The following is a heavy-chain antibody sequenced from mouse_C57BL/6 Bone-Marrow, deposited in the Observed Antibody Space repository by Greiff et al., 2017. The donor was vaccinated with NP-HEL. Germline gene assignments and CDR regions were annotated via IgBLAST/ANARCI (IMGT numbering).Heavy chain of an antibody. J-gene: IGHJ3*01. CDR1: GFNIKDDY. CDR3: TSYYYGSSWAY. V-gene: IGHV14-4*01. Sequence: EVQLQQSGAELVRPGASVKLSCTASGFNIKDDYMHWVKQRPEQGLEWIGWIDPENGDTEYASKIQGKATITADTSSNTAYLQLSSLTSEDTAVYYCTSYYYGSSWAYWGQGTLVTVSA. CDR2: IDPENGDT. D-gene: IGHD1-1*01.